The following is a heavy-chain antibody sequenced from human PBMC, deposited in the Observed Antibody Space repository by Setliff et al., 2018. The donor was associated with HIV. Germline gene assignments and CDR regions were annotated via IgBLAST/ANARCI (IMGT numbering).Heavy chain of an antibody. CDR3: ARSTYYYGSGKGSGWFDP. V-gene: IGHV4-30-2*01. CDR2: IYHSGST. CDR1: GGSISSGGYS. J-gene: IGHJ5*02. Sequence: SETLSLTCAVSGGSISSGGYSWSWIRQPPGKGLEWIVYIYHSGSTYYNPSLKSRVTISIDRSKNQFSLKLSSVTAADTAVYYCARSTYYYGSGKGSGWFDPWGQGTLVTVSS. D-gene: IGHD3-10*01.